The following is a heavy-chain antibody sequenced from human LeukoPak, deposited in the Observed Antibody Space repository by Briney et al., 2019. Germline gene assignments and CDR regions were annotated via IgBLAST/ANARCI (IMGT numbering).Heavy chain of an antibody. D-gene: IGHD3-22*01. V-gene: IGHV1-2*02. CDR1: GYTFTGYY. Sequence: GASVNVSCKASGYTFTGYYMHWVRQAPGQGLEWMGWINPNSGGTNYAQKFQGRVTMTRDTSISTAYMELSRLRSDDTAVYYCARDLFSYYYDSSGYYYVDNNDYWGQGTLVTVSS. CDR3: ARDLFSYYYDSSGYYYVDNNDY. CDR2: INPNSGGT. J-gene: IGHJ4*02.